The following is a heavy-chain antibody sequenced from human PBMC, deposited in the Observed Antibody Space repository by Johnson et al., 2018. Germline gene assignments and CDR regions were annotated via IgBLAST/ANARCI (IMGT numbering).Heavy chain of an antibody. CDR1: GYSFTSYW. V-gene: IGHV5-51*01. CDR3: ARVQSSGWYSVVGDDAFDI. Sequence: VQLVESGAEVKKHGESLKISCKGSGYSFTSYWIGWVRQMPGKGLEWMGIIYPGDSDTRYSPSFQGQVTIPAEKSISTAYLQWSSLKASDTAMYYWARVQSSGWYSVVGDDAFDIWGQGTMVTVSS. CDR2: IYPGDSDT. J-gene: IGHJ3*02. D-gene: IGHD6-19*01.